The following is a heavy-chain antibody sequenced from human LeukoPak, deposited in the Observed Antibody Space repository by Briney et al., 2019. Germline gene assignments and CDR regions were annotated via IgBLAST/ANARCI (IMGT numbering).Heavy chain of an antibody. J-gene: IGHJ4*02. Sequence: ASVKVSCKASGYTFTSYAMNWVRQAPGQGLEWMGWINTNAGNPTYAQGFTGRFVFSLDTSVSTAYLQISSLKAEDTAVYYCARDSRITIFGVVTLYYFDYWGQGTLVTVSS. D-gene: IGHD3-3*01. V-gene: IGHV7-4-1*02. CDR3: ARDSRITIFGVVTLYYFDY. CDR2: INTNAGNP. CDR1: GYTFTSYA.